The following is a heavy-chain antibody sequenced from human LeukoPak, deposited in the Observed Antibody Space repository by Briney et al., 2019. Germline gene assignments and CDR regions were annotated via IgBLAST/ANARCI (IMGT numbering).Heavy chain of an antibody. Sequence: GGSLRLSCAASGFTFSSYDMPWVRQTTGKGLEWVSAIGTAGDTYYPGSVKGRFPISRENAKNSLYLQMNSLRAGDTAVYYCVRGIAVGGTSNWFDPWGQGTLVTVSS. D-gene: IGHD6-19*01. CDR1: GFTFSSYD. V-gene: IGHV3-13*01. CDR2: IGTAGDT. CDR3: VRGIAVGGTSNWFDP. J-gene: IGHJ5*02.